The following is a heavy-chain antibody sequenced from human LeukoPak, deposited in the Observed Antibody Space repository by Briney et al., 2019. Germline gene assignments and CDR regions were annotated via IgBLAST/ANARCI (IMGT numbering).Heavy chain of an antibody. D-gene: IGHD2-15*01. CDR3: AREAMYCSGGSCYPNFDY. J-gene: IGHJ4*02. CDR1: GGSISSYY. Sequence: SETLSLTCTVSGGSISSYYWSWIRQPAGKGLEWIGRIYTRGSTNYNPSLKSRVTMSVDTSKNQFSLKLSSVTAADTAVYYCAREAMYCSGGSCYPNFDYWGQGTLVTVSS. CDR2: IYTRGST. V-gene: IGHV4-4*07.